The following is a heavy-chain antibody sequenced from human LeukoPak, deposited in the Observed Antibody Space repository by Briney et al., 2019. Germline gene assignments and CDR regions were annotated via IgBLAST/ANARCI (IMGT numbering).Heavy chain of an antibody. V-gene: IGHV1-69*04. CDR1: GGTFSSYA. D-gene: IGHD3-22*01. J-gene: IGHJ6*02. CDR2: IIPILGIA. CDR3: ARDRRDYYDSSGYTSYYYYGMDV. Sequence: ASVTVSCKASGGTFSSYAISWVRQAPGQGLEWMGRIIPILGIANYAQKFQGRVTITADKSTSTAYMELSSLRSEDTAVYYCARDRRDYYDSSGYTSYYYYGMDVWGQGTTVTVSS.